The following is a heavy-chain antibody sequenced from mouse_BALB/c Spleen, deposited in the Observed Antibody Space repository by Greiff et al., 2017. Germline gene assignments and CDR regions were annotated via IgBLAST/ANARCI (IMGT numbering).Heavy chain of an antibody. CDR3: AEGNYFDY. V-gene: IGHV14-1*02. Sequence: EVMLVESGAELVRPGALVKLSCKASGFNIKDYYMHWVKQRPEQGLEWIGWIDPENGNTIYDPKFQGKASITADTSSNTAYLQLSSLTSEDTAVYYCAEGNYFDYWGQGTTLTVSS. J-gene: IGHJ2*01. CDR1: GFNIKDYY. CDR2: IDPENGNT.